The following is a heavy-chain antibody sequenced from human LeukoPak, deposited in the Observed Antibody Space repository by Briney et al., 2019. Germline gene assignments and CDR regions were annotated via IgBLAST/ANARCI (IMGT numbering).Heavy chain of an antibody. Sequence: ASVKVASKTYTYTFTAYYLHWVRQAPGQGLEWVGRLHPNRGGTIYAQKFQGRVTMTRDTSISTAYMEVSRLRSDDTAVYYCARDPSPPDLITVSANDYWGQGTLVTVSS. CDR3: ARDPSPPDLITVSANDY. J-gene: IGHJ4*02. D-gene: IGHD6-19*01. V-gene: IGHV1-2*06. CDR2: LHPNRGGT. CDR1: TYTFTAYY.